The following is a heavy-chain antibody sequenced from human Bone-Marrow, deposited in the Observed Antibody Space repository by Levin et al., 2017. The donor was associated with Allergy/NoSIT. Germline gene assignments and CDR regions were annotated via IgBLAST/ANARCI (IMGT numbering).Heavy chain of an antibody. Sequence: GESLKISCAASGLTLGSYAMNWVRQAPGKGLEWVSTISGSGAGTYYADSVKGRFTISRDNSKNTLYLQLNNVRPEDTAVYYCAKDTVTSMFYYYGMDAWGQGTTVTVSS. D-gene: IGHD4-17*01. CDR1: GLTLGSYA. CDR2: ISGSGAGT. CDR3: AKDTVTSMFYYYGMDA. J-gene: IGHJ6*02. V-gene: IGHV3-23*01.